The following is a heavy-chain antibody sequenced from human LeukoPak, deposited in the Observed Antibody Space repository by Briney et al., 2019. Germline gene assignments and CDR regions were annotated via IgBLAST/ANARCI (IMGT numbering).Heavy chain of an antibody. Sequence: PGGSLRLFCAASGFTFSSYAMSWVRQAPGKGLEWVSAISGSGGSTYYADSVKGRFTISRDNSKNTLYLQMNSLRAEDTAVYYCAKFPITMIVVVREAYFQHWGQGTLVTVSS. J-gene: IGHJ1*01. V-gene: IGHV3-23*01. CDR2: ISGSGGST. CDR1: GFTFSSYA. CDR3: AKFPITMIVVVREAYFQH. D-gene: IGHD3-22*01.